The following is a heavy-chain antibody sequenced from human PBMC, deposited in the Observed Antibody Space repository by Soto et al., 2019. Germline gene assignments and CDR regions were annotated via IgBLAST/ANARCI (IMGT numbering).Heavy chain of an antibody. CDR1: GGSISSYY. J-gene: IGHJ6*03. V-gene: IGHV4-59*08. CDR2: IYYSGST. Sequence: SETLSLTCTASGGSISSYYWSWIRQPPGKGLEWIGYIYYSGSTNYNPSLKSRVTISVDTSKNQFSLKLSSVTAADTAVYYCARRVYYRDVWGKGTTVTVSS. CDR3: ARRVYYRDV.